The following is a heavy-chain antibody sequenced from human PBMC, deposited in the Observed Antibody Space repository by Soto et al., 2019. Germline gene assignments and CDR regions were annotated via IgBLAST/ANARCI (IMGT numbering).Heavy chain of an antibody. CDR2: ISYDGSNK. Sequence: QVQLVESGGGVVQPGRSLRLSCAASGFTFSSYDMHWVRQAPGKGLEWVAVISYDGSNKYYADSVKGRFTISRDNSKNTLYLQMNSLRAEDTAVYYCAKAKYSSSWGFFDYWGQGTLVTVSS. CDR1: GFTFSSYD. D-gene: IGHD6-13*01. V-gene: IGHV3-30*18. J-gene: IGHJ4*02. CDR3: AKAKYSSSWGFFDY.